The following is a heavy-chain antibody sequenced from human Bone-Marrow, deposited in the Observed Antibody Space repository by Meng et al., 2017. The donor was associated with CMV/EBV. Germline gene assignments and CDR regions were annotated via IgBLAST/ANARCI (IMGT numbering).Heavy chain of an antibody. D-gene: IGHD2-2*01. CDR3: AREIVVAPAAPFDY. J-gene: IGHJ4*02. Sequence: SETLSLTCTVSGGSISSYYWSWIRQPPGKGLEWIGYIYYSGSTNYNPSLKSRVTISVDTSISTAYMELSRLRSDDTAVYYCAREIVVAPAAPFDYWGQGTLVTVSS. V-gene: IGHV4-59*01. CDR2: IYYSGST. CDR1: GGSISSYY.